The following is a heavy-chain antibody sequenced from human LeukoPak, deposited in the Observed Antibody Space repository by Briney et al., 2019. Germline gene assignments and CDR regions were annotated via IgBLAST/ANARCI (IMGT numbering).Heavy chain of an antibody. CDR1: GFTFSSYG. V-gene: IGHV3-30*03. D-gene: IGHD5-18*01. CDR3: ARDHVADSYGYAPFDY. CDR2: ISYDGSNK. J-gene: IGHJ4*02. Sequence: GGSLRLSCAASGFTFSSYGMHWVRQAPGKGLEWVAVISYDGSNKYYADSVKGRFTISRDNSKNTLYLQMNSLRAEDTAVYYCARDHVADSYGYAPFDYWGQGTLVTVSS.